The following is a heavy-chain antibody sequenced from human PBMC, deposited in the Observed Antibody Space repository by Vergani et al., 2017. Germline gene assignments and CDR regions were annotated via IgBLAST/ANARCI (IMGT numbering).Heavy chain of an antibody. Sequence: QVQLQESGPGLVKPSETLSLTCTVSGGSISSYYWSWIRQPPGKGLEWIGYIYYSGSTNYNPSLKSRVTISVDTSKNQFSLKLSSVTAADTAVYYCARAARTHYYYFDYWGQGTLVTVSS. J-gene: IGHJ4*02. V-gene: IGHV4-59*01. CDR3: ARAARTHYYYFDY. CDR2: IYYSGST. D-gene: IGHD6-6*01. CDR1: GGSISSYY.